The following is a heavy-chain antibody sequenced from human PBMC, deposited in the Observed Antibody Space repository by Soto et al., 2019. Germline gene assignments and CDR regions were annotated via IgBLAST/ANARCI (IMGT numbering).Heavy chain of an antibody. CDR3: ARDRDSSRYYFAY. CDR2: IKQDGSEK. CDR1: GFTFSSYW. V-gene: IGHV3-7*01. J-gene: IGHJ4*02. D-gene: IGHD3-22*01. Sequence: GGSLRLSCAASGFTFSSYWMSWVRQAPGKGLEWVANIKQDGSEKYYVDSVKGRFTISRDNAKNSLYLQMNSLRAEDTAVYYCARDRDSSRYYFAYWGQGTLVTVSS.